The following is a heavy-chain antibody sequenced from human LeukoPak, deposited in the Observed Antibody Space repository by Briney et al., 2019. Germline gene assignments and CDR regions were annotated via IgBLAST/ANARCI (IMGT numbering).Heavy chain of an antibody. Sequence: SETLSLTCTVSGGSISSYYCSWIRQPPGKGLEWIGYIYYSGITNYNPSLKSRVTISVDTSKNQFSLKLTSVTAADTAVYYCARVKGDSSGWYEIDYWGQGTLVTVSS. J-gene: IGHJ4*02. CDR3: ARVKGDSSGWYEIDY. V-gene: IGHV4-59*01. CDR1: GGSISSYY. D-gene: IGHD6-19*01. CDR2: IYYSGIT.